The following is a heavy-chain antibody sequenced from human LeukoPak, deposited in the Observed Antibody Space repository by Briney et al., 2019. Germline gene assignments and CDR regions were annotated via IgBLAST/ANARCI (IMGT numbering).Heavy chain of an antibody. CDR3: ARPSYYDSSGHSPFDI. J-gene: IGHJ3*02. CDR1: GYTFTSYG. D-gene: IGHD3-22*01. V-gene: IGHV1-18*01. Sequence: ASVKVSCKASGYTFTSYGISWVRQDPGQGLEWMGWISVYNGNTNYAQKLQGRVTMTTDTSTSTAYMELRSLRSDDTAVYYCARPSYYDSSGHSPFDIWGQGTMVTVSS. CDR2: ISVYNGNT.